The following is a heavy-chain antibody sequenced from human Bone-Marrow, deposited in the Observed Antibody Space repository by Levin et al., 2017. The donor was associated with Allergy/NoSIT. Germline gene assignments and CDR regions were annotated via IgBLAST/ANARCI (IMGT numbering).Heavy chain of an antibody. CDR2: IGTSSSAR. V-gene: IGHV3-48*04. Sequence: GESLKISCVASGLTFYNYNMNWVRQAPGKGLEWVSYIGTSSSARYYADSVKGRFTISRDDAKNSLFLQMNGLRAEDTAVYYCASLRLVEPYDMDVWGKGTSVTVSS. D-gene: IGHD3-16*01. J-gene: IGHJ6*03. CDR1: GLTFYNYN. CDR3: ASLRLVEPYDMDV.